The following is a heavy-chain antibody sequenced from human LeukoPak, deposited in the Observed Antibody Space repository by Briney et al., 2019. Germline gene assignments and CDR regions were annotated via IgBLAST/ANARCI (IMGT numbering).Heavy chain of an antibody. Sequence: GGSLRLSCAASGFTFDDYAMHWVRQAPGKGLEWVSLISGDGGSTYYADSVKGRFTISRDNSKNSLYLQMNSLRTEDTALYYCAKAFGGDCGYWWFDPWGQGTLVTVSS. CDR3: AKAFGGDCGYWWFDP. D-gene: IGHD2-21*02. J-gene: IGHJ5*02. CDR1: GFTFDDYA. V-gene: IGHV3-43*02. CDR2: ISGDGGST.